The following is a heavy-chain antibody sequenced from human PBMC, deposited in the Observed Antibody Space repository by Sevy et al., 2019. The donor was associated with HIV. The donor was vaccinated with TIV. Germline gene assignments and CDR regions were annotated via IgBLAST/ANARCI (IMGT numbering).Heavy chain of an antibody. CDR2: ISFSNNYI. Sequence: GGSLRLSCTASGFTFNSYTMNWVRQAPGKGLEWVSSISFSNNYIYYADSVKGRFTTSRDNDRNSLFLQMNSLRVEDTALYYCARPYGSGSWEAFDLWGRGTLVTVSS. CDR3: ARPYGSGSWEAFDL. V-gene: IGHV3-21*01. J-gene: IGHJ3*01. CDR1: GFTFNSYT. D-gene: IGHD3-10*01.